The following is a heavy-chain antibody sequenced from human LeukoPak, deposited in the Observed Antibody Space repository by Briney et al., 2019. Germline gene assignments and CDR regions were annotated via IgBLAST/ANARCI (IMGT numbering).Heavy chain of an antibody. CDR3: ANFGETVSAADTSDY. Sequence: GGSLRLSCAASGFTFSKYWMHWVRQAPGKGLVWVSRIKSDGSSTNYADSVKGRFTISRDNAKNTLYLQMNSLRAEDTAVYYCANFGETVSAADTSDYWGQGTLVTVSS. V-gene: IGHV3-74*01. J-gene: IGHJ4*02. CDR1: GFTFSKYW. CDR2: IKSDGSST. D-gene: IGHD6-13*01.